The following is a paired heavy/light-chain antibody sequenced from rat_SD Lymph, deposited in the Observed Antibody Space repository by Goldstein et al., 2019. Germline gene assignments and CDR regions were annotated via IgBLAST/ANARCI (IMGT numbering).Heavy chain of an antibody. J-gene: IGHJ2*01. D-gene: IGHD1-2*01. CDR1: GFTFSNYG. CDR3: AKGYYSSYIYFDY. CDR2: IYYDSSNK. V-gene: IGHV5-54*01. Sequence: EVQLVESGGGLVQPGSSLKLSCVASGFTFSNYGMNWIRQAPKKGLEWIALIYYDSSNKYYADSVKGRFTISRDNSKNTLYLEMNSLRSEDTAMYYCAKGYYSSYIYFDYWGQGVMVTVSS.
Light chain of an antibody. CDR2: GAS. CDR1: EDIYSG. J-gene: IGKJ5*01. Sequence: DIQMTQSPASLSASLGETVTIQCQASEDIYSGLAWYQQKPGKSPQLLIYGASSLQDGVPSRFSGSGSGTQYSLKISSMQTEDEGVYFCQQGLKYPLTFGSGTKLEIK. CDR3: QQGLKYPLT. V-gene: IGKV12S26*01.